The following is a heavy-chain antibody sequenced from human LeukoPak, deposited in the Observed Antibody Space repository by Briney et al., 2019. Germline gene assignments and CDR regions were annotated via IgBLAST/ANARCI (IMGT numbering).Heavy chain of an antibody. CDR3: ARGFVVVPGASCAAIWFDP. J-gene: IGHJ5*02. CDR2: IYTSGST. CDR1: GGSISSGSYY. Sequence: PSQTLSLTCTVSGGSISSGSYYWSWIRQPAGKGLEWIGRIYTSGSTNYNPSPKSRVTISVDTSKNQFSLKLSSVTAADTAVYYCARGFVVVPGASCAAIWFDPWGQGTLVTVSS. V-gene: IGHV4-61*02. D-gene: IGHD2-2*01.